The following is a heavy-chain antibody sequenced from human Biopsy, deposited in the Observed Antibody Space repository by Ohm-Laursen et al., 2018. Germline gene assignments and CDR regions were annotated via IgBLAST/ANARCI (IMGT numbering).Heavy chain of an antibody. Sequence: SSVKVSCKVPGGTFSNYGVNWVRQAPGQGLEWLGGNIPILGTRNYAQKFQDRVTVAADTSTSTATMELRSLRSDDTAVYYCARGRRHCSGTCSRWYFDLWGRGTLVTVSS. J-gene: IGHJ2*01. CDR1: GGTFSNYG. CDR3: ARGRRHCSGTCSRWYFDL. V-gene: IGHV1-69*06. D-gene: IGHD2-2*01. CDR2: NIPILGTR.